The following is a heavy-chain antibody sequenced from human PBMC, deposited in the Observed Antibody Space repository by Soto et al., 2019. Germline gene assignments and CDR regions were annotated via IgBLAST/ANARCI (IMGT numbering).Heavy chain of an antibody. V-gene: IGHV1-69*13. D-gene: IGHD6-13*01. CDR1: GGTFSSYA. Sequence: SVKVSCKASGGTFSSYAISWVRQAPGQGLEWMGGIIPIFGTANYAQKFQGRVTITADESTSTAYMELSSLRSEDTAVYYCARDNDPRSIAAAGTRLYYYYYGMDVWGQGTTVTVSS. CDR2: IIPIFGTA. CDR3: ARDNDPRSIAAAGTRLYYYYYGMDV. J-gene: IGHJ6*02.